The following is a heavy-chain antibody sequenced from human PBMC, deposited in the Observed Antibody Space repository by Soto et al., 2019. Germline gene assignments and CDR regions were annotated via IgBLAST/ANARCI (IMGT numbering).Heavy chain of an antibody. CDR1: GFTFSRYG. V-gene: IGHV3-23*01. CDR3: APTSSASGRACPGH. D-gene: IGHD6-6*01. CDR2: ISGSGGST. J-gene: IGHJ4*02. Sequence: VTLRLSCEASGFTFSRYGMTWVRQAPGKGLEWVSAISGSGGSTFYADSLGGRFTISRDNSKNILYLEMKSLRAGDSAMYYCAPTSSASGRACPGHSGQGA.